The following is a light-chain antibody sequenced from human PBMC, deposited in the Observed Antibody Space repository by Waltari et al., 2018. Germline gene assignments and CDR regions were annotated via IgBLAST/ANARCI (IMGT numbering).Light chain of an antibody. Sequence: DIVMTQSPDSLAVSLGERATINCKSSQSVLYSSNHKNYLAWYQQKPGQPPNLLIYWASTRESGVPGRFSGSWSGTDFTRTISSLQAEDVAVYYCQQYYSTPFTFGPGTKVDIK. CDR1: QSVLYSSNHKNY. V-gene: IGKV4-1*01. CDR3: QQYYSTPFT. CDR2: WAS. J-gene: IGKJ3*01.